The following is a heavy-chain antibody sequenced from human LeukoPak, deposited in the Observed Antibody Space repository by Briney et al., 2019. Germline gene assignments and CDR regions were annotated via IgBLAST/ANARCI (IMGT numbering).Heavy chain of an antibody. D-gene: IGHD2-15*01. V-gene: IGHV1-46*01. CDR3: ARDPQIGYCSGGSCYVGDY. Sequence: ASVKVSCKASGYTFTSYYMHWVRQAPGQGLEWMGIINPRGGSTSYAQKFQGRVTMTRDTSTSTVYMELSSLRSEDTAVYYCARDPQIGYCSGGSCYVGDYWGQGTLVTVSS. CDR2: INPRGGST. CDR1: GYTFTSYY. J-gene: IGHJ4*02.